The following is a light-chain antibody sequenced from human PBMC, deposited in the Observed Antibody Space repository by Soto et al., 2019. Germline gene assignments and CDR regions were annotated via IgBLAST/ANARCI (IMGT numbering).Light chain of an antibody. CDR2: DAS. Sequence: DIQMTQSPSTLSASIGDRVTITCRASQSISNWLAWYQQKPGKAPKLLIYDASSLDSGVPSRFSGSGSGTEFTLTISSLQPDDFATYHCQQYKSYSMFGQGTKVEIK. V-gene: IGKV1-5*01. CDR1: QSISNW. CDR3: QQYKSYSM. J-gene: IGKJ1*01.